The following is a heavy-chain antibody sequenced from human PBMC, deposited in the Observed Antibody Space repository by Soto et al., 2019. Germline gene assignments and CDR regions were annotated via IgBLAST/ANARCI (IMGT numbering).Heavy chain of an antibody. V-gene: IGHV3-15*01. CDR2: IKSKTDGGTT. Sequence: PGGSLRLSCAASGFTFSNAWMSWVRQAPGKGLEWVGRIKSKTDGGTTDYAAPVKGRFTISRDDSKNTLYLRMNSLKTEDTAVYYCTTSTRGYDSSGYYPDWGQGTLVTVSS. D-gene: IGHD3-22*01. CDR3: TTSTRGYDSSGYYPD. CDR1: GFTFSNAW. J-gene: IGHJ4*02.